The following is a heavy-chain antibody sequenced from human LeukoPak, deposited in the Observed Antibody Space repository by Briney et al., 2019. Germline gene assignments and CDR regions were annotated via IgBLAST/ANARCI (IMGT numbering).Heavy chain of an antibody. V-gene: IGHV5-51*01. J-gene: IGHJ4*02. CDR1: GYTFNAYW. Sequence: GESLKMSCKGSGYTFNAYWIGWVRQMPGKGLEWMGVIYAGDSGIRYSPSFQGQVTISVDKSISTAYLQWSSLKASDTAMYYCARHSRGLNDYWGQGTLVTVSS. CDR2: IYAGDSGI. D-gene: IGHD5-12*01. CDR3: ARHSRGLNDY.